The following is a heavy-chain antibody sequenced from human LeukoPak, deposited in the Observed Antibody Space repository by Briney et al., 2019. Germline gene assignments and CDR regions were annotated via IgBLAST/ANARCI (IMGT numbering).Heavy chain of an antibody. D-gene: IGHD1-26*01. Sequence: TSETLSLTCTVSRGSISSRRDYWWDWLRQPPGQGLEWIGSVYPSGSTYSNPSLKSRLTISVDTSKDQFSLNLTSVTAADTAVYYCARQRAGGTWAFDYWGQGTLLTVSS. CDR3: ARQRAGGTWAFDY. J-gene: IGHJ4*02. CDR1: RGSISSRRDY. CDR2: VYPSGST. V-gene: IGHV4-39*01.